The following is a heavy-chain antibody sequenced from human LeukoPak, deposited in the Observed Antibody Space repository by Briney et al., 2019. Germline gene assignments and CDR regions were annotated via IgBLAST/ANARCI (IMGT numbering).Heavy chain of an antibody. CDR2: IYYSGST. CDR3: ARYSGYDFILDY. D-gene: IGHD5-12*01. J-gene: IGHJ4*02. V-gene: IGHV4-59*08. Sequence: SETLSLTCTVSGGSISSYYWSWIRQPPGKGLEWIGYIYYSGSTNYYPSLKSRVTISVDTSKNQFSLKLSSVTAADTAVYYCARYSGYDFILDYWGQGTLVTVSS. CDR1: GGSISSYY.